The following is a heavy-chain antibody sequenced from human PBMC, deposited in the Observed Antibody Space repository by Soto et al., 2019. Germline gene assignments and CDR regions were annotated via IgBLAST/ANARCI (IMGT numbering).Heavy chain of an antibody. Sequence: SETLSLTCTVSGGSISSSSYYWGWIRQPPGKGLEWIGSIYYSGSTYYNPSLKSRVTISVDTSKNQFSLKLSSVTAADTAVYYCASITPTIAAAGNWFDPWGQGTLVTVSS. CDR1: GGSISSSSYY. J-gene: IGHJ5*02. V-gene: IGHV4-39*01. CDR3: ASITPTIAAAGNWFDP. D-gene: IGHD6-13*01. CDR2: IYYSGST.